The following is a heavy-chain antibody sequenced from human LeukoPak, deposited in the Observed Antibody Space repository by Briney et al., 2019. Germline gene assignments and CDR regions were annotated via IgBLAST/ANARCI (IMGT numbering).Heavy chain of an antibody. Sequence: SLVKASRTASVAIFSSYAISWVGQAAGPGREWMGRIIPILGIANYAQKFQGRVTITADKSTSTAYMELSSLRSEDTAVYYCARGGPYYDFWSGSNGAFDIWGQGTMVTVSS. J-gene: IGHJ3*02. CDR2: IIPILGIA. CDR3: ARGGPYYDFWSGSNGAFDI. D-gene: IGHD3-3*01. V-gene: IGHV1-69*04. CDR1: VAIFSSYA.